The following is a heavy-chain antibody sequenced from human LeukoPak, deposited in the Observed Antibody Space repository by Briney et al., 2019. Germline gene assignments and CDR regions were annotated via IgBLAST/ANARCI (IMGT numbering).Heavy chain of an antibody. CDR3: ARALGYCSGGSCTRGYNWFDP. Sequence: KPSETLSLTCTVSGGSISGSSYYWGWIRQPPGKGLEWIGSIYYGGSTYYNPSLKSRVTISVDTSMNQFSLKLSFVTTADTAVYYCARALGYCSGGSCTRGYNWFDPWGQGTLVTVPS. CDR2: IYYGGST. D-gene: IGHD2-15*01. J-gene: IGHJ5*02. CDR1: GGSISGSSYY. V-gene: IGHV4-39*01.